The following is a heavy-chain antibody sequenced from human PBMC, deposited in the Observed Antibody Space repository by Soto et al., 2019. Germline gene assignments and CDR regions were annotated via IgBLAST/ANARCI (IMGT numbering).Heavy chain of an antibody. CDR3: ARPRVSTSQVDY. Sequence: EVQLVQSGAELKKPGESLKISCKGSGYSFAGYWIGWVRQMPGKGLEWMGIIYPADSDTRYSPSFQGQVTISADKSISTAYLQWTSLKASDTAMYYCARPRVSTSQVDYWGRGTLVTVSS. CDR2: IYPADSDT. CDR1: GYSFAGYW. V-gene: IGHV5-51*03. J-gene: IGHJ4*02. D-gene: IGHD2-8*01.